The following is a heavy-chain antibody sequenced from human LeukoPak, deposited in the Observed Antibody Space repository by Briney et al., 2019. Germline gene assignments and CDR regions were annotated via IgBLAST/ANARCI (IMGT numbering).Heavy chain of an antibody. V-gene: IGHV4-59*01. D-gene: IGHD5-24*01. J-gene: IGHJ3*02. CDR2: IYYSGST. CDR3: ARSRGERWLQFDAFDI. CDR1: GGSISSYY. Sequence: SETLSLTCTVSGGSISSYYWSWIRQPPGKGLEWIGYIYYSGSTNYNPSLKSRVTISVDTSKNQFSLKLSPVTAADTAVYYCARSRGERWLQFDAFDIWGQGTMVTVSS.